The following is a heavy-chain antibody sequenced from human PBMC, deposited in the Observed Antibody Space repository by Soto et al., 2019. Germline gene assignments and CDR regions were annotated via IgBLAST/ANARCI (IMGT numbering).Heavy chain of an antibody. Sequence: QVQLQESGPGLVKPSQTLSLTCTVSGGSISSGGYYWSWIRQHPGKGLEWIGYIYYSGSTYYNPSLERRVTISVDTSKNQFSLKLRSVTAAETAVYYWARGKKYYDILTGQTHYFDYWGQGTLVTVSS. CDR2: IYYSGST. V-gene: IGHV4-31*03. D-gene: IGHD3-9*01. CDR1: GGSISSGGYY. CDR3: ARGKKYYDILTGQTHYFDY. J-gene: IGHJ4*02.